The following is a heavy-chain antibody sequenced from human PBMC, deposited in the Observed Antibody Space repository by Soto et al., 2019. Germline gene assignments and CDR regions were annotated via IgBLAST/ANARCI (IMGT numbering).Heavy chain of an antibody. D-gene: IGHD3-3*01. CDR3: AREANFLGQAN. Sequence: QLQESGPGLVKPSETLSLTCTVSGVSISSRSYYWGWIRQPPGKGLEWIGSISYTGGTYTNPSLKSRVTISAVTSKNQYSRRLSSVTAADTAVYYCAREANFLGQANWGQGTLVTVSS. CDR2: ISYTGGT. CDR1: GVSISSRSYY. V-gene: IGHV4-39*02. J-gene: IGHJ4*02.